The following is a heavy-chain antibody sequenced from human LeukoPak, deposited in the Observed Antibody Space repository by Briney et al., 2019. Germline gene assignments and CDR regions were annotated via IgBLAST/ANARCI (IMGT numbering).Heavy chain of an antibody. CDR3: AREGSGSYQTRGPFQH. D-gene: IGHD3-10*01. V-gene: IGHV4-61*08. Sequence: SQTLSLTCTVSGGSISSGGYYWSWIRQPPGKGLEWIGYMYYSGSSGSTNYNPSLESRVTISVDTSKNQFSLKLSSVTAADTAVYYCAREGSGSYQTRGPFQHWGQGTLVTVSS. J-gene: IGHJ1*01. CDR2: MYYSGSSGST. CDR1: GGSISSGGYY.